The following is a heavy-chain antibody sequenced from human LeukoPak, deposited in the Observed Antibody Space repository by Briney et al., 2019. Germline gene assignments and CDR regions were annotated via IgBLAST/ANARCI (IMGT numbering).Heavy chain of an antibody. Sequence: ASVKVSCKASGYTFTSYYMHWVRQAPGQGLEWMGIINPSDGSTTYAQKFQGRVTMTRDTSTSTVYMDLSSLTSEDTAVYYCARAPRDSSTMLDYWGQGTLVTVSS. CDR3: ARAPRDSSTMLDY. J-gene: IGHJ4*02. V-gene: IGHV1-46*01. CDR2: INPSDGST. D-gene: IGHD6-13*01. CDR1: GYTFTSYY.